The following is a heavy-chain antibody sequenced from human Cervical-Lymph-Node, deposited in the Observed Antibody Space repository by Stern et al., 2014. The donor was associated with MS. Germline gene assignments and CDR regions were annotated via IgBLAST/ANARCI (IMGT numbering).Heavy chain of an antibody. CDR1: GFTFTSYS. Sequence: QVQLVQSGAEVKKPGASVEVSCKASGFTFTSYSMHWVRQAPGQRLEWMGWINAGNGDTRYSQKFQGRVSITGDTSASTAYMELNSLRSEDTTVYYCARGYNYGTIGDYWGQGTLVTVSS. D-gene: IGHD3-10*01. CDR2: INAGNGDT. CDR3: ARGYNYGTIGDY. J-gene: IGHJ4*02. V-gene: IGHV1-3*01.